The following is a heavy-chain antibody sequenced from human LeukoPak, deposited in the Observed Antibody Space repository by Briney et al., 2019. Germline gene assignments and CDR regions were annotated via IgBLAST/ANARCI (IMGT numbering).Heavy chain of an antibody. V-gene: IGHV4-30-4*01. CDR2: IFYRGTA. J-gene: IGHJ4*02. CDR3: AREAPGGSGWTYFDY. D-gene: IGHD6-19*01. Sequence: SQTLSLTCTVSGGSINNGDNYWSWIRQPPGKGLEWIGFIFYRGTAYYSPSLKSRATISLDSSENRFSLKLTSVTAADTAVYYCAREAPGGSGWTYFDYWGQGSLVTVSS. CDR1: GGSINNGDNY.